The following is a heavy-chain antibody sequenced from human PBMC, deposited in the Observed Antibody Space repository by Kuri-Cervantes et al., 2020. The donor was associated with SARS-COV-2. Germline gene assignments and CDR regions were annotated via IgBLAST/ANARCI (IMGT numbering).Heavy chain of an antibody. CDR2: IYYSGST. V-gene: IGHV4-39*01. J-gene: IGHJ5*02. CDR3: ARHVPTMTHYVFDP. Sequence: SETLSLTCTVSGGSISSSSYYWGWIRQPPGKGLEWIGSIYYSGSTYYNPSLKSRVTISVDTSKNQFSLKLSSVTAADTAVYYCARHVPTMTHYVFDPWGQGTLVTVSS. CDR1: GGSISSSSYY. D-gene: IGHD3-22*01.